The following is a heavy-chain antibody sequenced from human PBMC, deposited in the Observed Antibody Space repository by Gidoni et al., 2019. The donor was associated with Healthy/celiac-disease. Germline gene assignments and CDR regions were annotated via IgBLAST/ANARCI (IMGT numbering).Heavy chain of an antibody. CDR1: GGSISSDSSY. J-gene: IGHJ4*02. CDR3: VRHTPIAAKIYYFDY. CDR2: IYHSGST. V-gene: IGHV4-39*01. D-gene: IGHD6-13*01. Sequence: QLHLQASGPRLVKPSETLSLTCTVSGGSISSDSSYWGWIRQPPGKGLEWIGSIYHSGSTYYNPSLRSRVIISVDSSKNQFSLKLSSVTAADTAMFYCVRHTPIAAKIYYFDYWDQGSLVTVSS.